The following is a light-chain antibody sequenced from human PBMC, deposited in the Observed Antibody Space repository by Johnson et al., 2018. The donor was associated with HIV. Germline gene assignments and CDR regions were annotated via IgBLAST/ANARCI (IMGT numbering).Light chain of an antibody. Sequence: QAVLTQPPSVSAAAGQKVTISCSGSSSNIGNNYVSWYQQLPGTAPKLVIHDNNKRPSGIPDRFSGSKSGTSATLGITGLQTGDEADYYCGTWDSSLSAGGANYVFGTGTKVTVL. CDR2: DNN. J-gene: IGLJ1*01. CDR3: GTWDSSLSAGGANYV. V-gene: IGLV1-51*01. CDR1: SSNIGNNY.